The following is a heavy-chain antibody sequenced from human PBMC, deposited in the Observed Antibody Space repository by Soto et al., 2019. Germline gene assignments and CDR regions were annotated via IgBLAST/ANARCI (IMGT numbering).Heavy chain of an antibody. J-gene: IGHJ3*01. CDR1: GFTISYYS. CDR3: ARDIGSYYAFDF. D-gene: IGHD3-10*01. CDR2: ISSSGSTI. V-gene: IGHV3-48*01. Sequence: GGSLRLSCAASGFTISYYSMNWVRQAPGKGLEWVSYISSSGSTIYYADSVKGRFTISRDNVKNSVYLQMNSLRAEDTAVFYCARDIGSYYAFDFWGQGTMVTVSS.